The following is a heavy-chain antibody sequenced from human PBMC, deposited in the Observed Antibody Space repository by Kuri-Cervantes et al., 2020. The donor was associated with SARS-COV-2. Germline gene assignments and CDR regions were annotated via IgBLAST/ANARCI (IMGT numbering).Heavy chain of an antibody. J-gene: IGHJ4*02. D-gene: IGHD1-1*01. CDR1: GFTFSIYA. Sequence: ESLKISCAASGFTFSIYAMSWVRQAPGKGLEWVSSISGSGGSTYYADSVKGRFTLSRDNAKNMLFLQMNSLRAEGTAVYYCVRDGDHWNFDYWGQGTLVTVSS. CDR2: ISGSGGST. CDR3: VRDGDHWNFDY. V-gene: IGHV3-23*01.